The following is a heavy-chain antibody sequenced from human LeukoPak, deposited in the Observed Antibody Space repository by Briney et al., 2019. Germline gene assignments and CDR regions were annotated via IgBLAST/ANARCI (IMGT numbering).Heavy chain of an antibody. CDR1: GGSISSSSYY. J-gene: IGHJ5*02. CDR2: IYYSGST. D-gene: IGHD6-6*01. V-gene: IGHV4-39*07. Sequence: KSSETLSLTCTVSGGSISSSSYYWGWIRQPPGKGLEWIGSIYYSGSTYYIPSLKSRVTISVDTSKNQFSLKLSSVTAADTAVYYCARDRMPYSSSSWFDPWGQGTLVTVSS. CDR3: ARDRMPYSSSSWFDP.